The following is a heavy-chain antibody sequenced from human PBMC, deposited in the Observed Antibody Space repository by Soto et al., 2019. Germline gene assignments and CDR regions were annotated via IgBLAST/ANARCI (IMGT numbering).Heavy chain of an antibody. J-gene: IGHJ4*02. D-gene: IGHD3-3*01. CDR1: GFTFGDFA. V-gene: IGHV3-49*04. CDR2: IRSKTYGGTT. CDR3: TSSPDYDFWSGYVDY. Sequence: PVGSLRLSCTASGFTFGDFAVSWVRQAPGQGLEWVGFIRSKTYGGTTEFAASVKGRITISRDDSKSIAYLQMNSLKTEDTAVYYCTSSPDYDFWSGYVDYWGQGTLVTVSS.